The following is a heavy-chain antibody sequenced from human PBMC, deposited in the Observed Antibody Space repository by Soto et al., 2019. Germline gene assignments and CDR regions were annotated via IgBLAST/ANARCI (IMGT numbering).Heavy chain of an antibody. CDR1: GYTFTGYY. J-gene: IGHJ4*02. Sequence: QVQLVQSGAEVKKPGASVKVSCKASGYTFTGYYMHWVRQAPGQGLEWMGWINPNSGGTNYAQKCQGWVTMTRDTSISTAYMELSSLRSDDTAVYYCASGDLLSWAYWGQGTLVTVSS. V-gene: IGHV1-2*04. CDR2: INPNSGGT. D-gene: IGHD1-26*01. CDR3: ASGDLLSWAY.